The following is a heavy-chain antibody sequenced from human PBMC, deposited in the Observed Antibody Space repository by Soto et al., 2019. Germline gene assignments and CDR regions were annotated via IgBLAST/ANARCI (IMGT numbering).Heavy chain of an antibody. J-gene: IGHJ4*02. V-gene: IGHV4-38-2*01. CDR3: ASRDPGTSVDY. CDR2: IYRTGST. D-gene: IGHD1-7*01. CDR1: GGSISSGYY. Sequence: SETLSLTYAVSGGSISSGYYWAWIRQPPEQGLEWIGGIYRTGSTNYNPSLKSRVTISLDKSENQFSLKVTSLTAADTAVYYCASRDPGTSVDYWGQGTLVTVSS.